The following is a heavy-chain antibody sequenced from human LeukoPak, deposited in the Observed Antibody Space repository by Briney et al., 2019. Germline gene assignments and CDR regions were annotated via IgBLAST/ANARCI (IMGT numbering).Heavy chain of an antibody. Sequence: SETLSLTCAVSGYSISSGYYWGWIRQPPGKGLEWIGSIYHSGSTYYNPSLKSRVTISVDTSKNQSSLKLSSVTAADTAVYYCARAPPRADILTGYYLTRFDPWGQGTLVTVSS. CDR3: ARAPPRADILTGYYLTRFDP. D-gene: IGHD3-9*01. CDR2: IYHSGST. V-gene: IGHV4-38-2*01. CDR1: GYSISSGYY. J-gene: IGHJ5*02.